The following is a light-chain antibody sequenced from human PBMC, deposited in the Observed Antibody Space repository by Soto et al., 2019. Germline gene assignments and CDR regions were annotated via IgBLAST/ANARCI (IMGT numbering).Light chain of an antibody. V-gene: IGKV1-9*01. CDR2: AAS. CDR1: QDISSH. CDR3: QQVKTYPLT. Sequence: DIQLTQSPSFLSASVGDRVTITCRASQDISSHLAWYQQKPGKAPKLLIYAASTLQSGVPSGFGGSGSGTEFTLTITSLQPEDCATYCCQQVKTYPLTFGGGTKVEIK. J-gene: IGKJ4*01.